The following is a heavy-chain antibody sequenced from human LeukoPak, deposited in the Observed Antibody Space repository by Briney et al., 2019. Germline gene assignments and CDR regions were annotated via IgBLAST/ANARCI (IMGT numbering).Heavy chain of an antibody. CDR2: IYHSGST. CDR1: DGSINSGDYS. D-gene: IGHD1-26*01. Sequence: SETLSLTCAVSDGSINSGDYSWSCIRQPPGKGLEWIGYIYHSGSTYYNPSLKSRVTISVDRSKNQLSLKLTSVTAADTAVYYCARDGATGGWFDPWGQGTLVTVSS. J-gene: IGHJ5*02. V-gene: IGHV4-30-2*01. CDR3: ARDGATGGWFDP.